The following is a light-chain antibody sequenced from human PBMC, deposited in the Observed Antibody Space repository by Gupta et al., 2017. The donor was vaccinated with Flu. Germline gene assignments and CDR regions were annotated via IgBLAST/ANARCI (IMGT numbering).Light chain of an antibody. CDR2: GAS. J-gene: IGKJ4*01. V-gene: IGKV3-15*01. Sequence: VMTQSPATLSASPGETVTLSCRVSQSVDTNIAWYQQKAGQVPRLLISGASTRAACVPPRISGSGSGTDFTLTIGGLQSEDFAIYYCQQYTNWPPSTFGGGTKVDLK. CDR1: QSVDTN. CDR3: QQYTNWPPST.